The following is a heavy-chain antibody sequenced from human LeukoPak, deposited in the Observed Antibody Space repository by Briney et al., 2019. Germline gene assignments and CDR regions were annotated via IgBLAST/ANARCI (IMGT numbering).Heavy chain of an antibody. CDR1: GFTFSSYG. Sequence: PGGSLRLSCAASGFTFSSYGMHWVRQAPGKGLEWVAVISYDGSNKYYADSVKGRFTISRDNSKNTLYLQMNSLRAEDTAVYYCAKDFKGSGTLDYWGQGTLVTVSS. D-gene: IGHD6-13*01. CDR3: AKDFKGSGTLDY. J-gene: IGHJ4*02. CDR2: ISYDGSNK. V-gene: IGHV3-30*18.